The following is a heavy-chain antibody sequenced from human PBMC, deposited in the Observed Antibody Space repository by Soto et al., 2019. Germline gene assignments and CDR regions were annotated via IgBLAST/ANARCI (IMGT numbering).Heavy chain of an antibody. J-gene: IGHJ6*02. CDR2: IWYDGSNK. CDR1: GFTFSSYG. D-gene: IGHD1-26*01. Sequence: GGSLRLSCAASGFTFSSYGMHWVRQAPGKGLEWVAVIWYDGSNKYYADSVKGRFTIPRDNSKNTLYLQMNSLRAEDTAVYYCARDLALPYQSPGAGMDVWGQGTTVTVSS. CDR3: ARDLALPYQSPGAGMDV. V-gene: IGHV3-33*01.